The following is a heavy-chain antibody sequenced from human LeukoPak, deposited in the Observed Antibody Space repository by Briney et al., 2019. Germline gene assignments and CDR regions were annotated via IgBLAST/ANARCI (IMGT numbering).Heavy chain of an antibody. Sequence: ASVKVSCKASGYTFTGYYMHWVRPAPGQGLEWMGWINPNSGGTNYAQKFQGRVTMTRDTSISTAYMELSRLRSDDTAVYYCARDRQGDYVDYYYMDVWGKGTTVTVSS. CDR3: ARDRQGDYVDYYYMDV. CDR1: GYTFTGYY. D-gene: IGHD4-17*01. CDR2: INPNSGGT. V-gene: IGHV1-2*02. J-gene: IGHJ6*03.